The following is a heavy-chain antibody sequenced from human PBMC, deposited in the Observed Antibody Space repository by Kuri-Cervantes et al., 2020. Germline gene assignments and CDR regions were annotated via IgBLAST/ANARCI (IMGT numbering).Heavy chain of an antibody. CDR2: INHSGST. V-gene: IGHV4-34*01. D-gene: IGHD2-21*02. J-gene: IGHJ3*02. CDR1: GGSFSGYY. CDR3: ARLMVTATIDAFDI. Sequence: GSLRLSCAVYGGSFSGYYWSWIRQPPGKGLEWIGEINHSGSTNYNASLKSRVTISVDTSKNRFSLKLSSVTAADTAVYYCARLMVTATIDAFDIWGQGTMVTVSS.